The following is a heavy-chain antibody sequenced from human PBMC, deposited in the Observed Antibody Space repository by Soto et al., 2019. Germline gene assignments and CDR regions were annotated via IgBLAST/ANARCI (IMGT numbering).Heavy chain of an antibody. CDR3: ARDQGEQQLDYWFDP. D-gene: IGHD6-13*01. J-gene: IGHJ5*02. Sequence: ASVKVSCKASGYTFTSYGISWVRQAPGQGLEWMGWISAYNGNTNYAQKLQGRVTMTTDTSTSTAYMELRSLRSDDTAVYYCARDQGEQQLDYWFDPWGQGTLVTVSS. CDR1: GYTFTSYG. CDR2: ISAYNGNT. V-gene: IGHV1-18*01.